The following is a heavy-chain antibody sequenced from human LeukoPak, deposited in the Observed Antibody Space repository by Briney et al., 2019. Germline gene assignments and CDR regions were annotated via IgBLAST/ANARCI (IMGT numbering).Heavy chain of an antibody. J-gene: IGHJ6*03. V-gene: IGHV1-69*05. CDR3: ARDTAPVTDYYYYYYYMDV. CDR1: GGTFSSYA. Sequence: SVKVSCKASGGTFSSYAISWVRQAPGQGLEWMGGIIPIFGTANYAQKFQGRDTITTDESTSTAYMELSSLRSEDTAVYYCARDTAPVTDYYYYYYYMDVWGKGTTVTVSS. D-gene: IGHD4-11*01. CDR2: IIPIFGTA.